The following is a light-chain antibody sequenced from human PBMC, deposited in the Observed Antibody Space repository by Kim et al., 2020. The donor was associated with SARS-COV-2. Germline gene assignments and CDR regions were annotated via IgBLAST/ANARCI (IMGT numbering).Light chain of an antibody. Sequence: EILLTQSPGTLSLSPGERATLSCRASQSVSSSYLAWYQQKPGQAPRLLIYGASSRATGIPDRFSGSGSGTDFTLTISRLEPEDFAVYYCQQYGSSPTWTFGQGTKVYIK. V-gene: IGKV3-20*01. CDR1: QSVSSSY. CDR2: GAS. J-gene: IGKJ1*01. CDR3: QQYGSSPTWT.